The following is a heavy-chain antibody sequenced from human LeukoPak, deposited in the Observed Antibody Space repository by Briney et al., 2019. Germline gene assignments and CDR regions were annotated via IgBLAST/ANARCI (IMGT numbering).Heavy chain of an antibody. CDR3: ARDSVGAKAFDY. D-gene: IGHD1-26*01. CDR2: TYYSGST. J-gene: IGHJ4*02. CDR1: GGSISSGGYY. Sequence: PSQTLSLTCTVSGGSISSGGYYWSWIRQHPGKGLEWIGYTYYSGSTYYNPSLKSRVTISVDTSKNQFSLKLSSVTAADTAVYYCARDSVGAKAFDYWGQGTLVTVSS. V-gene: IGHV4-31*03.